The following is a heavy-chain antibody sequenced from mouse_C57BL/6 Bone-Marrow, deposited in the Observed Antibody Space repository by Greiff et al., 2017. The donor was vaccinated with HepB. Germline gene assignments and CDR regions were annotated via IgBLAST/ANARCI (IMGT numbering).Heavy chain of an antibody. CDR2: ISSGGSYT. J-gene: IGHJ2*01. D-gene: IGHD1-1*01. CDR3: SRPFYYDGSYYFDY. V-gene: IGHV5-6*01. CDR1: GFTFSSYG. Sequence: EVKLVESGGDLVKPGGSLKLSCAASGFTFSSYGMSWVRQTPDKRLEWVATISSGGSYTYYPDSVKGRFTISRDNAKNTLYLQMSSLKSEDTAMYYCSRPFYYDGSYYFDYWGQGTTLTVSS.